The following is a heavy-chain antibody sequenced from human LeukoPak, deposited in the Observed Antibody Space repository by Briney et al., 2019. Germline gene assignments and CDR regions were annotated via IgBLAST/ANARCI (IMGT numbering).Heavy chain of an antibody. CDR1: GFTFSTYG. D-gene: IGHD1-1*01. V-gene: IGHV3-33*01. Sequence: GGSLRLSCAASGFTFSTYGMHWVRQASGKGLEWVAVIWYDGSDKYYADSVKGRFTISRDNSKNTLYLQMNSLRAEDTAVYYCARDRNVDYFDYWGQGTLVTVAS. CDR3: ARDRNVDYFDY. J-gene: IGHJ4*02. CDR2: IWYDGSDK.